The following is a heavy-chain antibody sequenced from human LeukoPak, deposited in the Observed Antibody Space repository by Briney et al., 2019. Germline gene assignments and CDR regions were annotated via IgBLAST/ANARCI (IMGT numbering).Heavy chain of an antibody. CDR1: GGSISSYY. Sequence: PSETLSLTCTVSGGSISSYYWSWIRQPPGKGLEWIGYIYYSGSTNYNPSLKSRVTISVDTSKNQFSLKLSSVTAADTAVYYCARDNPRFGVVHPVYYYYYMDVWGKGTTVTVSS. CDR3: ARDNPRFGVVHPVYYYYYMDV. V-gene: IGHV4-59*01. CDR2: IYYSGST. D-gene: IGHD3-3*01. J-gene: IGHJ6*03.